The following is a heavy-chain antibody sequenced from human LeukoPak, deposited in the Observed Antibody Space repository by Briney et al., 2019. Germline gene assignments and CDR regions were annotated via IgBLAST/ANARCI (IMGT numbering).Heavy chain of an antibody. CDR3: ARATAIYDFWSGYYRVGWFDP. V-gene: IGHV4-59*11. J-gene: IGHJ5*02. Sequence: SVTLSLTCTVSGGSISSHYWSWIRQPPGKGLEWIGYIYYSGSTNYNPSLKSRVTISVDTSKNQFSLKLSSVTAADTAVYYCARATAIYDFWSGYYRVGWFDPWGQGTLVTVSS. CDR2: IYYSGST. CDR1: GGSISSHY. D-gene: IGHD3-3*01.